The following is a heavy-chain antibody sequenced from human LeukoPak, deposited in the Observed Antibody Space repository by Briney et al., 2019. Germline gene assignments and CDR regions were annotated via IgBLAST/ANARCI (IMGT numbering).Heavy chain of an antibody. Sequence: SETLSLTCTVSGGSISSYYWSCMRQPPGKGLEWIGYIYYSGSTNYNPSLKSRVTISVDTSKNQSSLKLSSVTAADTAVYYCARGLYDYDSSGYYHPYFDYCGQGTLVTVSS. CDR1: GGSISSYY. V-gene: IGHV4-59*01. CDR2: IYYSGST. D-gene: IGHD3-22*01. J-gene: IGHJ4*02. CDR3: ARGLYDYDSSGYYHPYFDY.